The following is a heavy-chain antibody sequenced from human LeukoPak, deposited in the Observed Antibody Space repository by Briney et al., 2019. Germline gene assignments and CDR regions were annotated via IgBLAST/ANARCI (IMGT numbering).Heavy chain of an antibody. Sequence: GGSLRLSCAASGITVSTNYMSWVSQAPGKGLEWVSVIYSGGTTYYADSVKGRFTISRDNSRNTVYLQMNSLRAEDTAVYYCATKYYFDYWGQGTLVTVSS. CDR1: GITVSTNY. CDR2: IYSGGTT. J-gene: IGHJ4*02. CDR3: ATKYYFDY. V-gene: IGHV3-53*01.